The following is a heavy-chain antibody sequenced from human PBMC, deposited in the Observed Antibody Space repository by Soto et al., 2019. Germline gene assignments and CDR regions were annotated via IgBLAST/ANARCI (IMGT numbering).Heavy chain of an antibody. CDR2: IWFEGSIT. D-gene: IGHD1-7*01. J-gene: IGHJ2*01. V-gene: IGHV3-33*01. CDR1: GFTFSNYG. Sequence: QVQLVESGGGEVQPGRSLRLSCAASGFTFSNYGFHWVRQAPGKGLEWVAVIWFEGSITYYADSVKGRFTIARDNSRNTVFLQMDSLRAEDTAVYYCAGWIGNWDYDRTFDLLGRGTLVTVSS. CDR3: AGWIGNWDYDRTFDL.